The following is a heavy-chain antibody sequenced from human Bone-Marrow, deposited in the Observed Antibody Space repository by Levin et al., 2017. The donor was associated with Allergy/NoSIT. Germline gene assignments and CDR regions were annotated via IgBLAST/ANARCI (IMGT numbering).Heavy chain of an antibody. CDR1: GGSISTYY. CDR2: MSYSGSS. D-gene: IGHD6-13*01. V-gene: IGHV4-59*01. Sequence: SETLSLTCTVSGGSISTYYWSWIRQPPGKGLEWIGYMSYSGSSNYNPSLKSRVTISVDSSKKQFSLKLSSVTAADTAVYYCARVAIRSWYFWFDPWGPGTLVTVSS. J-gene: IGHJ5*02. CDR3: ARVAIRSWYFWFDP.